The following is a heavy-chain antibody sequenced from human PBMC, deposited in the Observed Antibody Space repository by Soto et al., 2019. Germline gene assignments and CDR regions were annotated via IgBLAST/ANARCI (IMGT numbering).Heavy chain of an antibody. V-gene: IGHV3-23*01. CDR2: ISGSGGST. D-gene: IGHD1-26*01. CDR1: GFSFSSYA. CDR3: AKRIVGAYYGAGYNNYGLDV. J-gene: IGHJ6*02. Sequence: GGSLRLSCAASGFSFSSYAMSWVRQAPGKGLEWVSAISGSGGSTYYADSVKGRFVISRDNSKNTLYMQMNSLRAEDTAVYYCAKRIVGAYYGAGYNNYGLDVWGQGTTVTVSS.